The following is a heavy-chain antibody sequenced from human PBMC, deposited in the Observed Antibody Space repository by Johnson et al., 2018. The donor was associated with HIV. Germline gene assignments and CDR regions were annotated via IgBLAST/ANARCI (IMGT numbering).Heavy chain of an antibody. CDR3: AKDITPWAM. CDR1: GCTVSNNY. V-gene: IGHV3-20*04. J-gene: IGHJ1*01. D-gene: IGHD1-20*01. Sequence: MLLVESGGGLVQPGGSLRVSCAASGCTVSNNYMSRVRQAPGKGLEWVSGINWNGGSTGYADSVKGRFTISRDNAKNSLYLQMNSLRAEDTALYYCAKDITPWAMWG. CDR2: INWNGGST.